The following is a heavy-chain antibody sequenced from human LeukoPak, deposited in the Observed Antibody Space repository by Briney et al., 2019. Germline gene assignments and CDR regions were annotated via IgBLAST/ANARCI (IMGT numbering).Heavy chain of an antibody. CDR2: ISASGRYT. V-gene: IGHV3-11*06. D-gene: IGHD3-22*01. CDR1: GFTFSDYY. Sequence: GGSLRLSCAASGFTFSDYYMSWIRQAPGKGLEWVSYISASGRYTNYTDSVKGRFTISRDNAKNSLFLQMNSLRAEDTAVYYCARVASITMICDFWGQGTLVTVSS. J-gene: IGHJ4*02. CDR3: ARVASITMICDF.